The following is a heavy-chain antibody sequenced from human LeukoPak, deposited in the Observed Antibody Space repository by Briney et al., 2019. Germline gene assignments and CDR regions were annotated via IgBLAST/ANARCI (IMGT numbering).Heavy chain of an antibody. CDR2: IYYSGTT. CDR3: ARLRYSSGQDY. CDR1: GGSISTYY. V-gene: IGHV4-59*01. J-gene: IGHJ4*02. D-gene: IGHD6-19*01. Sequence: KPSEPLSLTCTVAGGSISTYYWSGIRQPPGKGLEGIGYIYYSGTTNYNPSLKSRVTISVDTSKNQFSLKLSSVTAADTAVYYCARLRYSSGQDYWGQGTLVTVSS.